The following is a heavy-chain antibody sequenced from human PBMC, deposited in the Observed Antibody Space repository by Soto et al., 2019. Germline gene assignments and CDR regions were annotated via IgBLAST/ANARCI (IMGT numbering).Heavy chain of an antibody. CDR2: ISGSGGGST. J-gene: IGHJ4*02. CDR3: AKGGPRFLEWLHFDY. D-gene: IGHD3-3*01. V-gene: IGHV3-23*01. Sequence: EVQLLESGGGLVQPGGSLRLSCAASGFTFSIYAMSWVRQAPGKGLEWVSAISGSGGGSTYYADSVKGRFTISRDNSKNTLYLQMNSLRAEDTAVYYCAKGGPRFLEWLHFDYWGQGTLVTVSS. CDR1: GFTFSIYA.